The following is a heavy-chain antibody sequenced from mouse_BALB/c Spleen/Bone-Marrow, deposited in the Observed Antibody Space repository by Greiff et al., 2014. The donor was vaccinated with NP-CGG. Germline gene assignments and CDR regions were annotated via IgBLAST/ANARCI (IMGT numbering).Heavy chain of an antibody. Sequence: VQLQQSGAEMVKPGASVKLSCKASGDIFTSYYMYWVKQRPGQGLEWIGGINPNNSGTNFNEKFKSEATLTVDKSSSTAYMELSSLTSEDSAVYYCARGRYDSDGWYFDVWGAGTTLTVSS. D-gene: IGHD2-4*01. J-gene: IGHJ1*01. CDR3: ARGRYDSDGWYFDV. V-gene: IGHV1-53*01. CDR2: INPNNSGT. CDR1: GDIFTSYY.